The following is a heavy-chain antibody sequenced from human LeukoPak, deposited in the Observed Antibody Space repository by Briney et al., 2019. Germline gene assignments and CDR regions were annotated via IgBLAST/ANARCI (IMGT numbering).Heavy chain of an antibody. CDR3: ARDLTHNLTGDSPIDY. CDR1: GGSISSYY. D-gene: IGHD7-27*01. Sequence: SETLSLTCTVSGGSISSYYWSWIRQPPGKGLEWIGYIYYSGSTNYNPSLKSRVTISVDTSKNQFSLKLSSVTAADTAVYYCARDLTHNLTGDSPIDYWGQGTLVTVSS. V-gene: IGHV4-59*12. J-gene: IGHJ4*02. CDR2: IYYSGST.